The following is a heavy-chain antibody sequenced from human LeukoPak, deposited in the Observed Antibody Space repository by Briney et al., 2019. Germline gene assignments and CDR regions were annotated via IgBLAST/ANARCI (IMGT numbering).Heavy chain of an antibody. V-gene: IGHV3-74*01. D-gene: IGHD4-17*01. J-gene: IGHJ1*01. Sequence: GGSLRLSCEVSGFTFSNYWMHWVRQAPGKGLVWVSRINTDGSSTTNADSVKGRFTISRDNAKNTLFLQMNSLRAEDTAVYYCVSDYGNNTLFHHWGQGTLVTVSS. CDR1: GFTFSNYW. CDR2: INTDGSST. CDR3: VSDYGNNTLFHH.